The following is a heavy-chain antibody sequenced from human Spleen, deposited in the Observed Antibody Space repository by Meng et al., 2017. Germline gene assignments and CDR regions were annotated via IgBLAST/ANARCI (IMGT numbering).Heavy chain of an antibody. CDR2: VFYVGST. V-gene: IGHV4-39*07. CDR1: GGSISDSNYY. J-gene: IGHJ4*02. D-gene: IGHD3-22*01. CDR3: ARDVRGYYFDNSGYHLDS. Sequence: GSLRLSCTVSGGSISDSNYYWGWIRQPPGKGLEWIGSVFYVGSTYYDPSLKSRLTISIDTSKNQFSLRLSSVTAADTAIYYCARDVRGYYFDNSGYHLDSWGQGTLVTVSS.